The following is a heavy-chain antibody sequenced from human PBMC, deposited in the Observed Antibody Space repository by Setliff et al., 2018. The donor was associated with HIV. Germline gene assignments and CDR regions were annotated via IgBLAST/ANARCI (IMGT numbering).Heavy chain of an antibody. D-gene: IGHD4-17*01. J-gene: IGHJ4*02. CDR3: ARADYGDFVEY. V-gene: IGHV1-58*02. CDR1: GFTFTNSA. Sequence: SVKVSCKASGFTFTNSAMQWVRQARGQRLEWIGWIVVGSGNTNYAQKFQERVTITRDMSTSTAYMELSSLRSEDTAVYYCARADYGDFVEYWGRGTLVTVSS. CDR2: IVVGSGNT.